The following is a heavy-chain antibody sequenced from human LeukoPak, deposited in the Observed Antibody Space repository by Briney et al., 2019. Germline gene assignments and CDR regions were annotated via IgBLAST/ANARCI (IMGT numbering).Heavy chain of an antibody. CDR3: ARGGSTKADY. Sequence: SETLSLTCTVSGGSISNYYWSWIRQPPGKGLEWIGYIYYSGSTNYNPSLKSRVTISVDTSKNQFSLKLSSVTAADTAVYYCARGGSTKADYWGQGTLVTVSS. V-gene: IGHV4-59*01. CDR1: GGSISNYY. CDR2: IYYSGST. D-gene: IGHD1/OR15-1a*01. J-gene: IGHJ4*02.